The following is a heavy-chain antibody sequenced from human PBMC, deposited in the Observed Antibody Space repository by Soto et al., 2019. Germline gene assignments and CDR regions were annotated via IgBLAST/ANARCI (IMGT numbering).Heavy chain of an antibody. V-gene: IGHV3-23*01. CDR2: ISGSGAST. Sequence: GGSLRLSCAASGFTFSSYAMSWVRQAPGKGLEWVSVISGSGASTSYGDAVKGRFTISRDNSKNTLYLQLNSLRADDTAVYYCARSASWSTLFFFDSWGLGTLVTVSS. J-gene: IGHJ4*02. CDR3: ARSASWSTLFFFDS. D-gene: IGHD2-2*01. CDR1: GFTFSSYA.